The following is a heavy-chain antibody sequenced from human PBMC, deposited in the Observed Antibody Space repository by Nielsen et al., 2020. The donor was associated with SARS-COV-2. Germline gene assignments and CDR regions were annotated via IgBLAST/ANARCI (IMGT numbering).Heavy chain of an antibody. Sequence: GGSLRLSCAVSGLPVRSFDMTWVRQAPGKGLEWVSFIYKGGTSYYADSVKGRFTISRDNSKNTLYLQMDSLRADDTAVYYCARNEAAPGMETNWYDHWGQGTPVTVSS. CDR1: GLPVRSFD. J-gene: IGHJ5*02. D-gene: IGHD6-13*01. CDR2: IYKGGTS. CDR3: ARNEAAPGMETNWYDH. V-gene: IGHV3-53*01.